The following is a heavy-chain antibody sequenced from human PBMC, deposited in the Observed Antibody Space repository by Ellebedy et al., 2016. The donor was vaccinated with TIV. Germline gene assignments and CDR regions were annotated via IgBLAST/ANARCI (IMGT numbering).Heavy chain of an antibody. CDR2: IKQDGSEK. Sequence: GESLKISCAASGFTVSSNYMNWVRQAPGKGLEWVANIKQDGSEKYYVDSVKGRFTISRDNAKNSLYLQMNSLRAEDTAVYYCARDALSSGYDAFDIWGQGTMVTVSS. CDR3: ARDALSSGYDAFDI. V-gene: IGHV3-7*01. D-gene: IGHD3-10*01. CDR1: GFTVSSNY. J-gene: IGHJ3*02.